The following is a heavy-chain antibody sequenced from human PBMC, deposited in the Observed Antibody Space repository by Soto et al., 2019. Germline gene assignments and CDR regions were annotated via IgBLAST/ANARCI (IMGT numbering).Heavy chain of an antibody. D-gene: IGHD3-9*01. CDR2: LSYTGST. CDR3: ARRSVNNYDILPDAFDI. Sequence: PSETLSLTCTVSGDSISSYYWSWIRQPPGKGLEWIGYLSYTGSTNSNPSLKSRVTISVDTSKNQFSLKLISVTAADTAVYFCARRSVNNYDILPDAFDIWGQGTMVTVSS. V-gene: IGHV4-59*08. J-gene: IGHJ3*02. CDR1: GDSISSYY.